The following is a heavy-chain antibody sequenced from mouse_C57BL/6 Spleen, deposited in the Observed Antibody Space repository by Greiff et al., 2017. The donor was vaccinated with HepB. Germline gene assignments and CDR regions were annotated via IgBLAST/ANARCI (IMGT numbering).Heavy chain of an antibody. CDR2: INPGSGGT. CDR3: ARSGGYYDY. V-gene: IGHV1-54*01. CDR1: GYAFTNYL. D-gene: IGHD2-3*01. Sequence: VQLQQSGAELVRPGTSVKVSCKASGYAFTNYLIEWVKQRPGQGLEWIGVINPGSGGTNYNEKFKGKATLTADKSSSKAYMQLSSLKSEDSAVYFCARSGGYYDYWGQGTTLTVSS. J-gene: IGHJ2*01.